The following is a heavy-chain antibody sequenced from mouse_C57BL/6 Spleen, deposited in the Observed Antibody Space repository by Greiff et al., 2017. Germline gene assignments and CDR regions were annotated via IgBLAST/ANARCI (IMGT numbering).Heavy chain of an antibody. J-gene: IGHJ2*01. CDR1: GYAFTNYL. Sequence: QVQLQQSGAELVRPGTSVKVSCKASGYAFTNYLIEWVKQRPGQGLEWIGVINPGSGGTDYNEKFKGKATLTADKSSSTAYMQLSSLTSADAAVYFCARDGNYDYWGQGTTLTVSS. CDR3: ARDGNYDY. CDR2: INPGSGGT. D-gene: IGHD2-1*01. V-gene: IGHV1-54*01.